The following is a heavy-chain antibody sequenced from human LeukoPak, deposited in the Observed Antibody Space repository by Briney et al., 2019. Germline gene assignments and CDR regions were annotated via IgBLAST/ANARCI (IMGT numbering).Heavy chain of an antibody. CDR1: GFTFSSYG. D-gene: IGHD3-22*01. J-gene: IGHJ5*02. CDR3: ARVHTSSYAADL. V-gene: IGHV3-33*01. CDR2: IWYDGSNK. Sequence: GGSLRLSCAASGFTFSSYGMHWVRQAPGKGLEWVAVIWYDGSNKYYADSVKGRFTISRDNSKNTLYLQMNSLRAEDTAVYYCARVHTSSYAADLWGQGTLVTVSS.